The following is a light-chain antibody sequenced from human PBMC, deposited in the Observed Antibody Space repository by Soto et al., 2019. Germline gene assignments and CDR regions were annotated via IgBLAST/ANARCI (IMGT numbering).Light chain of an antibody. Sequence: EIVLTQSPDTLSLSPGESATLSCRASQSVSRSYLAWYQQKPGQAPRLLIYGASSRATGIPDRFSGSGSGADFTLTISRLEPEDFAVFYCQQYDNSITFGQGTRLE. CDR2: GAS. V-gene: IGKV3-20*01. CDR3: QQYDNSIT. J-gene: IGKJ5*01. CDR1: QSVSRSY.